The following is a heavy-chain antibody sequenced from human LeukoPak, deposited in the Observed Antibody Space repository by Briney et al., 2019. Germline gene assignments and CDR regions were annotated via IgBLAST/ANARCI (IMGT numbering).Heavy chain of an antibody. D-gene: IGHD3-10*01. V-gene: IGHV3-23*01. J-gene: IGHJ4*02. Sequence: GGSLRLSCAASGFTFSSYAMSWVRQAPGKGLEWVSAISGSNGTTYYADSVKGRFTISRDNSKNTLYLQMDSLRAEDTAVYYCAKGKFYYYGSGSYGLDYWGQGTLVTVSS. CDR2: ISGSNGTT. CDR3: AKGKFYYYGSGSYGLDY. CDR1: GFTFSSYA.